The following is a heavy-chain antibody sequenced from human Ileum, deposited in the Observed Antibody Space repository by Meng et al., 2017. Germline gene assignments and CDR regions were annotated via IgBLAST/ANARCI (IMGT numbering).Heavy chain of an antibody. D-gene: IGHD3-22*01. V-gene: IGHV4-4*02. J-gene: IGHJ4*02. CDR3: ATSNDRDVYYLGY. Sequence: VRRPGVRPGLGKPSGTLSLTCAVSGTWWSWVRQPPGKGLEWIGEIFQSGRTNYNPSLKSRVTISIDKSKSQISLQLSAVTAADTAVYSCATSNDRDVYYLGYWGQGTLVTVSS. CDR2: IFQSGRT. CDR1: GTW.